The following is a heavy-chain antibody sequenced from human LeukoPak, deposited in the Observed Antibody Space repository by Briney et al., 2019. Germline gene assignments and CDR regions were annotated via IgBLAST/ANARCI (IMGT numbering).Heavy chain of an antibody. J-gene: IGHJ6*04. CDR2: ISSSGSTI. CDR1: GFTFSSYE. D-gene: IGHD3-22*01. Sequence: GGSLRLSCAASGFTFSSYEMNWVRQAPGKGLEWVSYISSSGSTIYYADPVKGRFTISRDNAKNSLYLQMNSLRAEDTAVYYCAELGITMNWGVWGKGTTVTISS. CDR3: AELGITMNWGV. V-gene: IGHV3-48*03.